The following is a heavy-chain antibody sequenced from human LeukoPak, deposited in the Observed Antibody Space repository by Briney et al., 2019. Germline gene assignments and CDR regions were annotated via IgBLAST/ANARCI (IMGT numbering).Heavy chain of an antibody. V-gene: IGHV3-23*01. CDR1: GFTFSSYA. CDR2: ISGSGGST. CDR3: AKELPGLIAVAHQGDY. J-gene: IGHJ4*02. Sequence: PGGSLRLSCAASGFTFSSYAMSWVRQAPGKGLEWVSAISGSGGSTYYADSVKGRFTISRDNSKNTLYLQMNSLRAEDTAVYYCAKELPGLIAVAHQGDYWGQGTLVTVSS. D-gene: IGHD6-19*01.